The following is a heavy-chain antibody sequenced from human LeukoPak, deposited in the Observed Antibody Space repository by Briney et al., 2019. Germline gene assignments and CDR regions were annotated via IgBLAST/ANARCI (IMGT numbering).Heavy chain of an antibody. V-gene: IGHV4-39*02. D-gene: IGHD3-16*02. CDR2: IYYSGST. Sequence: KASETLSLTCTVSGGSISSSSYYWGWIRQPPGKGLEWIGSIYYSGSTYYNPSLKSRVTISVDTSKNQFSLKLSSVTAADTAVYYCARDRYDYVWGSYRYTFDYRGQGTLVTVSS. J-gene: IGHJ4*02. CDR1: GGSISSSSYY. CDR3: ARDRYDYVWGSYRYTFDY.